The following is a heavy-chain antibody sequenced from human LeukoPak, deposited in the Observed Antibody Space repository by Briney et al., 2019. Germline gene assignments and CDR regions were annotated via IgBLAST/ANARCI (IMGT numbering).Heavy chain of an antibody. CDR2: IDPGDSDT. V-gene: IGHV5-51*01. Sequence: GESLKISCKGSGYSFTSYWIGWVRQMPGKGLEWMGIIDPGDSDTRYSPSFQGQVTISADKSISTAYLQWSSLKASDTAMYYCARHKRIGFDYYDSSGYSIDAFDIWGQGTMVTVSS. CDR3: ARHKRIGFDYYDSSGYSIDAFDI. CDR1: GYSFTSYW. J-gene: IGHJ3*02. D-gene: IGHD3-22*01.